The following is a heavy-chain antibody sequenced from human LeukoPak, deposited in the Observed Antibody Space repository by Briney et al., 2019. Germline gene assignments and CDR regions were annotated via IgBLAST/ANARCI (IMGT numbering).Heavy chain of an antibody. CDR1: GYTFTGYY. J-gene: IGHJ4*02. Sequence: GASVKVSCKASGYTFTGYYMHWVRQAPGQGLEWMGWINPNSGGTNYAQKFQGRVTMTRDTPISTACMELSRLRSDDTAVYYCARVRSRGYYDLGYWGQGTLVTVSS. V-gene: IGHV1-2*02. D-gene: IGHD3-22*01. CDR3: ARVRSRGYYDLGY. CDR2: INPNSGGT.